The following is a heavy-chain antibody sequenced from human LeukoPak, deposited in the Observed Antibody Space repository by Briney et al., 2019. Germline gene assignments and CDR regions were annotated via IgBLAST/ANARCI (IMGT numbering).Heavy chain of an antibody. CDR1: GYTFTSYY. CDR3: AREQETSSHDAFDI. CDR2: INPNGGTS. V-gene: IGHV1-46*01. D-gene: IGHD2-2*01. J-gene: IGHJ3*02. Sequence: GASVKVSCKAPGYTFTSYYMHWVRQAPGQGLEWMGIINPNGGTSSYAPKFRGRVTMTRDMSTTTVYMELSSLRSEDTALYYCAREQETSSHDAFDIWGQGTMVTVS.